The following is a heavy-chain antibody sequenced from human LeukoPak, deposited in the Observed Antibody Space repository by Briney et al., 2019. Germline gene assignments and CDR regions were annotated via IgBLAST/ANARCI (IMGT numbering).Heavy chain of an antibody. CDR2: INPNSGGT. CDR1: GYTFTGYY. V-gene: IGHV1-2*02. J-gene: IGHJ4*02. Sequence: GASVKVSCKASGYTFTGYYMHWVRQAPGQGLEWMGWINPNSGGTNYAQKFQGRVTMTRDTSISTAYMELSRLRSDDTAVYYCERSRGSYRYYFDYWGQGTLVTVSS. CDR3: ERSRGSYRYYFDY. D-gene: IGHD3-16*02.